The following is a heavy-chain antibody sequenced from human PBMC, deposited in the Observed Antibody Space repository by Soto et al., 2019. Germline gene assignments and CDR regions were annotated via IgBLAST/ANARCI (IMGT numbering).Heavy chain of an antibody. CDR2: IIPIFGTA. Sequence: SVKVSCKASGGTFSSYAISWVRQAPGQGLEWMGGIIPIFGTANYAQKFQGRVTITADESTSTAYMELSSLRSEDTAVYYCASKTTVTTYWFDHWGQGTLVTVSS. V-gene: IGHV1-69*13. J-gene: IGHJ5*02. CDR1: GGTFSSYA. CDR3: ASKTTVTTYWFDH. D-gene: IGHD4-17*01.